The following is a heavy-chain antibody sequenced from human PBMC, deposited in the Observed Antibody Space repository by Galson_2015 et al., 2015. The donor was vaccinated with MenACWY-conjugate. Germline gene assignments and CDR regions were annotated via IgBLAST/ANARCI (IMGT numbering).Heavy chain of an antibody. V-gene: IGHV3-30*03. CDR1: GFTFSHYG. D-gene: IGHD6-19*01. CDR2: ISYDGNNK. CDR3: ARVLSSGWTRQFDY. J-gene: IGHJ4*02. Sequence: SLRLSCAASGFTFSHYGMHWVRQAPGKELEWVTAISYDGNNKYYADSVKGRFTISRDNSKNTVSLQMNGLTTEDTAVYFCARVLSSGWTRQFDYWGQGTLVAVSS.